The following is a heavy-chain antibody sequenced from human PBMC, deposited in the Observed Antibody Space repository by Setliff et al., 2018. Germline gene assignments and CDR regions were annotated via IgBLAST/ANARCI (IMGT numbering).Heavy chain of an antibody. CDR2: INAGNGNT. D-gene: IGHD2-21*01. Sequence: GASVKVSCKASGYTFTSYAMHWVRQAPGQRLEWMGWINAGNGNTKYSQKFQGRVTITRDTSASTAYMELSSLRSEDTAVYYCARDPKTFPHYYYYYCMDVWGQGTTVTVSS. CDR3: ARDPKTFPHYYYYYCMDV. J-gene: IGHJ6*02. V-gene: IGHV1-3*01. CDR1: GYTFTSYA.